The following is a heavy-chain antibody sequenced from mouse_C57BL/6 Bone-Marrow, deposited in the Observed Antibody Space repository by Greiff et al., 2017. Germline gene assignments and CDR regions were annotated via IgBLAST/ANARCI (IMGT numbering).Heavy chain of an antibody. CDR2: ISDGGSYT. D-gene: IGHD2-3*01. V-gene: IGHV5-4*01. CDR3: AREDDGYYGWFAY. Sequence: EVHLVESGGGLVKPGGSLTLSCAVSGFTFSSYAMSWVRQTPEKRLVWVATISDGGSYTYYPDNVKGRFTISRDNAKNHLYLQMSYLKSEDTAMYYCAREDDGYYGWFAYWGQGTLVTVSA. J-gene: IGHJ3*01. CDR1: GFTFSSYA.